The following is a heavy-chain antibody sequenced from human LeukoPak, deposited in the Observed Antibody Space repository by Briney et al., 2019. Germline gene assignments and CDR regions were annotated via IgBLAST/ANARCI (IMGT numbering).Heavy chain of an antibody. J-gene: IGHJ6*03. CDR3: ARVLFGERYYYYYYYMDV. V-gene: IGHV4-59*08. CDR1: GGSISSYY. CDR2: IYYSGST. D-gene: IGHD3-10*02. Sequence: SETLPLTCTVSGGSISSYYWSWIRQPPGKGLEWIGYIYYSGSTNYNTSLKSRVTISVDTSKNQFSLKLSSVTAADTAVYYCARVLFGERYYYYYYYMDVWGKGTTVTVSS.